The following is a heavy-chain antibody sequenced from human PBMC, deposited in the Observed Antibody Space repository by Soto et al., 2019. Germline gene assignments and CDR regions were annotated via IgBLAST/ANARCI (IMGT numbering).Heavy chain of an antibody. CDR2: VRSKAYGGTT. CDR3: TRDQRPLSGGDAFDI. J-gene: IGHJ3*02. D-gene: IGHD3-10*01. V-gene: IGHV3-49*03. Sequence: GGSLRLSCTASGFTFGDYAMSWFRQAPGKGLEWVGFVRSKAYGGTTEYAASVKGRFTISRDDSKSIAYLQMNSLKTEDTAVYYCTRDQRPLSGGDAFDIWGQGTMVTVSS. CDR1: GFTFGDYA.